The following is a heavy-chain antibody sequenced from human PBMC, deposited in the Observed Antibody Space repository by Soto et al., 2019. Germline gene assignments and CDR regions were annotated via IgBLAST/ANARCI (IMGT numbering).Heavy chain of an antibody. D-gene: IGHD4-17*01. CDR2: ISYDGSNK. J-gene: IGHJ6*03. V-gene: IGHV3-30*18. CDR1: GLTFSSYG. Sequence: PGGSLRLSCAASGLTFSSYGMHWVRQAPGKGLEWVAVISYDGSNKYYADSVKGRFTISRDNSKNTLYLQMNSLRAEDTAVYYCAKDPSRDDGDYDDGYYYYMDVWDKGTTVTVSS. CDR3: AKDPSRDDGDYDDGYYYYMDV.